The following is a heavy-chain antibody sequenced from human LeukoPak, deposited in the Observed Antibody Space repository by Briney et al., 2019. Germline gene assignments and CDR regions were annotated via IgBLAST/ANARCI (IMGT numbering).Heavy chain of an antibody. CDR1: GGSIISSSYY. CDR2: IYYSGST. Sequence: PSETLSLTCTVSGGSIISSSYYWGWIRQPPGKGLEWIGSIYYSGSTYYNPSLKSRVTISVDTSKNQFSLKLSSVTAADTAVYYCARQRKGAYYYDSSVPFDYWGQGTLVTVSS. J-gene: IGHJ4*02. CDR3: ARQRKGAYYYDSSVPFDY. D-gene: IGHD3-22*01. V-gene: IGHV4-39*01.